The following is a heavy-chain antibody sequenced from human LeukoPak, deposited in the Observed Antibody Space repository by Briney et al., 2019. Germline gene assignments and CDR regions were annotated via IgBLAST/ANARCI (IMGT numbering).Heavy chain of an antibody. Sequence: GGSLRLSCSASGFTISDYFIHWVRQAPGEGLVWVSRINGDGTTTISADSVKGRFTISRDNAKNTLYLQMNSLRAEDTAIYYCARRVDATRWFDPWGQGTLVTVSS. CDR1: GFTISDYF. J-gene: IGHJ5*02. V-gene: IGHV3-74*01. CDR3: ARRVDATRWFDP. D-gene: IGHD2-15*01. CDR2: INGDGTTT.